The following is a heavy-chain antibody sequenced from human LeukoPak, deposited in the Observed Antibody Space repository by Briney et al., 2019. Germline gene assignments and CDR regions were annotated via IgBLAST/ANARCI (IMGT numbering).Heavy chain of an antibody. D-gene: IGHD3-3*01. CDR3: ARSYIEYYDFWSGYQAHYGMDV. J-gene: IGHJ6*02. V-gene: IGHV3-21*01. CDR1: GFTFSSYI. Sequence: GGSLRLSCAASGFTFSSYIMNWVRQAPGKGLEWVSSISSSSSYIYYADSVKGRFTISRDNAKNSLYLQMNSLRAEDTAVYYCARSYIEYYDFWSGYQAHYGMDVWGQGTTVTVSS. CDR2: ISSSSSYI.